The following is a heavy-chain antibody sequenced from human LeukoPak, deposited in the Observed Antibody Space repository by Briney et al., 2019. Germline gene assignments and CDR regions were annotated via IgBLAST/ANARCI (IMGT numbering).Heavy chain of an antibody. J-gene: IGHJ5*02. D-gene: IGHD3-10*01. CDR3: ARAQAVLLWFGELSINWFDP. Sequence: SQTLSLTCTVSGGSISSGGYYWIWIRQHPGKGREWIVYIYYSGSTYYNPSLKSRVTISVDTSKNQFSLKLSSVTAADPAVYYCARAQAVLLWFGELSINWFDPWGQGTLVTVST. CDR1: GGSISSGGYY. V-gene: IGHV4-31*03. CDR2: IYYSGST.